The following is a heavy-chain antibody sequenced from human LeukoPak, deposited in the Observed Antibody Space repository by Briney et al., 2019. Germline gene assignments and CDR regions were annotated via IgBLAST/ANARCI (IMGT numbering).Heavy chain of an antibody. V-gene: IGHV3-9*03. CDR2: ISWNSGSI. Sequence: GGSLRLSCAASGFTFDDYAMHWVRQAPGKGLEWVSGISWNSGSIGYADSVKGRFTISRDNAKNSLYLQMNSLRAEDMALHYCAKASPGYCSGGSCLSFAFDIWGQGTMVTVSS. J-gene: IGHJ3*02. D-gene: IGHD2-15*01. CDR3: AKASPGYCSGGSCLSFAFDI. CDR1: GFTFDDYA.